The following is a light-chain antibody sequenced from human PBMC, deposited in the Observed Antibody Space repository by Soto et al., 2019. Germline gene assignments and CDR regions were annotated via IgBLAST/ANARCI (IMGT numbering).Light chain of an antibody. V-gene: IGKV3-11*01. Sequence: EIVLTQSPATLSLSPGEGAALSCSASQSVSSYLAWYQQKPGQAPRLLIYDASNRATGIPARFSGSGSGTDFTLTISSLEPEDFAVYYCQQRSNWPPLTFGGGTKVVIK. CDR1: QSVSSY. J-gene: IGKJ4*01. CDR2: DAS. CDR3: QQRSNWPPLT.